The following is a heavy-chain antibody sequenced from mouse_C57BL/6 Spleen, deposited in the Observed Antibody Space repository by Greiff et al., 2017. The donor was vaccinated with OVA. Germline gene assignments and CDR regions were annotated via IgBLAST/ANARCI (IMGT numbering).Heavy chain of an antibody. V-gene: IGHV3-6*01. J-gene: IGHJ4*01. CDR3: ARDNGNYPMDY. Sequence: EVQLVESGPGLVKPSQSLSLTCSVTGYSITSGYYWNWIRQFPGNKLEWMGYISYDGSNNYNPSLKNRISITRDTSKNQFFLKLNSVTTEDTATYYCARDNGNYPMDYWGQGTSVTVSS. CDR2: ISYDGSN. CDR1: GYSITSGYY. D-gene: IGHD2-1*01.